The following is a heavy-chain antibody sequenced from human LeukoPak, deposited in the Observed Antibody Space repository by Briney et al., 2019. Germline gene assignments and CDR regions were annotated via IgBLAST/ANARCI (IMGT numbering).Heavy chain of an antibody. V-gene: IGHV1-18*04. CDR1: GYTFTDYY. D-gene: IGHD3-22*01. Sequence: GASVKVSCKASGYTFTDYYMHWVRQAPGQGLEWMGWISAYNGNTNYAQKLQGIVTMTTDTSTSTAYMELRSLRSDDPAVYYCARKVPNDSSGYYYRGQFDPWGQGTLVTVSS. CDR2: ISAYNGNT. J-gene: IGHJ5*02. CDR3: ARKVPNDSSGYYYRGQFDP.